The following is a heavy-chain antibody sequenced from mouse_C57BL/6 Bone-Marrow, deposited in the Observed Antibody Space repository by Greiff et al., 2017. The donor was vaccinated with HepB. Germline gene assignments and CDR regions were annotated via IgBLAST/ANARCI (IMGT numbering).Heavy chain of an antibody. J-gene: IGHJ3*01. Sequence: QVQLQQSGPELVRPGVSVKISCKGSGYAFTNYLIEWVKQRPGQGLEWIGVINPGSGGTNYNEKFKGKATLTADKSSSTAYMQLSSLTSEDSAVYFCARRAYDYDRFAYWGQGTLVTVSA. CDR2: INPGSGGT. D-gene: IGHD2-4*01. CDR3: ARRAYDYDRFAY. CDR1: GYAFTNYL. V-gene: IGHV1-54*01.